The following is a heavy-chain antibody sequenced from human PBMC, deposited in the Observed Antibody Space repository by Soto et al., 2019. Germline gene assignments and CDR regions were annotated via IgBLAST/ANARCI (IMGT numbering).Heavy chain of an antibody. CDR1: GGSISSGDYY. CDR3: ARAGVGFDP. J-gene: IGHJ5*02. V-gene: IGHV4-30-4*01. Sequence: QVQLQESGPGLVKPSQTLSLTCTVSGGSISSGDYYWSWIRQPPGKGLEWIGYIYYSGSTYYNPSRXXRXTXYVDPPKTQFSLKLSSVIAADTAVYYCARAGVGFDPWGQGTLVTVSS. CDR2: IYYSGST.